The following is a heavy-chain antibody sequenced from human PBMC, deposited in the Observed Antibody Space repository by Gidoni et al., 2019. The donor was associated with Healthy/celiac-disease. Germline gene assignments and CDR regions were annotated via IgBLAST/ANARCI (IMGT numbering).Heavy chain of an antibody. CDR1: GFTFSSYA. CDR2: ISGSGGST. CDR3: AKGDLLWFGELCRFDY. D-gene: IGHD3-10*01. J-gene: IGHJ4*02. V-gene: IGHV3-23*01. Sequence: EVQLLESGGGLVQPGGSLRLSCAASGFTFSSYAMSWVRQAPGKGLEWVSAISGSGGSTYYADSVKGRFTISRDNSKNTLYLQMNSLRAEDTAVYYCAKGDLLWFGELCRFDYWGQGTLVTVSS.